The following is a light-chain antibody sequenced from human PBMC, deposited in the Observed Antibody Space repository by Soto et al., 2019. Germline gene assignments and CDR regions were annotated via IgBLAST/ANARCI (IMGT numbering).Light chain of an antibody. CDR1: QSLYGF. CDR2: DTS. Sequence: EIVMTQSPATLSVSPGERATLSCRASQSLYGFLAWYQHNPGQAPRLLMYDTSPRATGVPARFSGSGSGTEFTLTISSLQSVDFAVYYCQQYKHSPLTFGQGTRLEIK. CDR3: QQYKHSPLT. J-gene: IGKJ5*01. V-gene: IGKV3-15*01.